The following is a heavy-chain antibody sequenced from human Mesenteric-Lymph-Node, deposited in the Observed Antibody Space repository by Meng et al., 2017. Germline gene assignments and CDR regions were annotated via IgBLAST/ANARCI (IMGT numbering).Heavy chain of an antibody. Sequence: ASVKVSCKASGYTFTGYYMHWVRQAPGQGLEWMGRINPNGGGTNYAQKFRGRVTMTRDTSTSTAYMELRSLRSDDTAVYYCARDRSSIWQQLVRGAEYFQHWGQGTLVTVSS. D-gene: IGHD6-13*01. J-gene: IGHJ1*01. CDR3: ARDRSSIWQQLVRGAEYFQH. CDR1: GYTFTGYY. V-gene: IGHV1-2*06. CDR2: INPNGGGT.